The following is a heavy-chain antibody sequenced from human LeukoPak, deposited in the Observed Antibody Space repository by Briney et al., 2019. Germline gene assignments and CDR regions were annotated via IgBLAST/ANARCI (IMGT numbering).Heavy chain of an antibody. CDR2: LSGGGGTT. J-gene: IGHJ4*02. CDR1: GFTFSSYA. CDR3: ARRYYDILTGYYKSPTVDF. V-gene: IGHV3-23*01. Sequence: GGSLRLSCAASGFTFSSYAMGWVRQAPGEGLEWVSTLSGGGGTTYYADSVKGRFTISRDNSKNTLYLQMNSLRVEDTAIYYCARRYYDILTGYYKSPTVDFWGQGTLVTVSS. D-gene: IGHD3-9*01.